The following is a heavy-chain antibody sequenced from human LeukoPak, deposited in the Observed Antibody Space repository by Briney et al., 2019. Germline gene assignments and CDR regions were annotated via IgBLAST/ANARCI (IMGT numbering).Heavy chain of an antibody. J-gene: IGHJ2*01. CDR2: IYSGGST. D-gene: IGHD3-22*01. CDR1: GFTVSSNY. Sequence: PGGSLRLSCAASGFTVSSNYMSWVRQAPGKGLEWVSVIYSGGSTYYADSVKGRFTISRDNSKNTLYLQMNSLRAEDTAVYYCATPSRSERVGPMNFDLWGRGTLVTVSS. CDR3: ATPSRSERVGPMNFDL. V-gene: IGHV3-66*01.